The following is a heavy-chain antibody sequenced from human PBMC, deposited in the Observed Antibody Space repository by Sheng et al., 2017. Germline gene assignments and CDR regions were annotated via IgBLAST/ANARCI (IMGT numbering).Heavy chain of an antibody. D-gene: IGHD5-18*01. Sequence: QVQLVESGGGVVQPGRSLRLSCAASGFTFSTYAMHWVRQAPGKGLEWVAVISHDANNKYYADSVKGRFTISRDNFKNTLYLQMNSLRAEDTALYYCARAKVGLWSNWFDPWGQGTLVAVSS. CDR3: ARAKVGLWSNWFDP. CDR2: ISHDANNK. J-gene: IGHJ5*02. CDR1: GFTFSTYA. V-gene: IGHV3-30*01.